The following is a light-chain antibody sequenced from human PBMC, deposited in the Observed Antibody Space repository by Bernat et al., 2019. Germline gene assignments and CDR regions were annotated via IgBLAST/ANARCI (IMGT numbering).Light chain of an antibody. Sequence: DIVMTQSPLSLPVTPGEPASISCRSSQSLLHSNGYNYLDWYLQKPGQSPQLLIYLGSNRASGVPDRFSGSGSGTDFTLKISRVEAEDVGVSYCMQALQTRPITFGQATRLEIK. J-gene: IGKJ5*01. CDR3: MQALQTRPIT. CDR2: LGS. CDR1: QSLLHSNGYNY. V-gene: IGKV2-28*01.